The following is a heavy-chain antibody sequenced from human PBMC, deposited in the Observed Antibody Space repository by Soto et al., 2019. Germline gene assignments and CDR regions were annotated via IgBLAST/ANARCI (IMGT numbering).Heavy chain of an antibody. CDR2: IWYDGSNK. CDR3: ARGRYCSGGSCYEDYYYYGMDV. J-gene: IGHJ6*02. D-gene: IGHD2-15*01. CDR1: GFTFSSYG. Sequence: PGGSLRLSCAASGFTFSSYGMHWVRQAPGEGLEWVAVIWYDGSNKYYADSVKGRFTISRDNSKNTLYLQMNSLRAEDTAVYYCARGRYCSGGSCYEDYYYYGMDVWGQGTTVTVS. V-gene: IGHV3-33*01.